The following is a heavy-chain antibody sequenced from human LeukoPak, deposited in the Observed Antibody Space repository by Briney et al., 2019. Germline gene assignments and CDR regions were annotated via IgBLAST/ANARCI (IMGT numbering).Heavy chain of an antibody. Sequence: GASVKVSCKASGYTFTSYGTSWVRQAPGQELEWMGWISAYNGNTNYAQKLQGRVTMTTDTSTSTAYMELRSLRSDDTAVYYCARDGVKGSTSYGANYYYYGMDVWGQGTTVTVSS. J-gene: IGHJ6*02. CDR3: ARDGVKGSTSYGANYYYYGMDV. D-gene: IGHD2-2*01. CDR1: GYTFTSYG. V-gene: IGHV1-18*01. CDR2: ISAYNGNT.